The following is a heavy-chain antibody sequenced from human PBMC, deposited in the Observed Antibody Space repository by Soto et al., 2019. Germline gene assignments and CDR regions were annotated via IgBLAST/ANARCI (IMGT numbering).Heavy chain of an antibody. CDR3: ARTRDSSGYYDSDY. J-gene: IGHJ4*02. D-gene: IGHD3-22*01. CDR1: GGSISSGGYY. Sequence: SETLSLTCTVSGGSISSGGYYWSWIRQHPGKGLEWIGYIYYSGSTYYNPSLKSRVTISVDTSKNQFSLKLSSVTAADTAVYYCARTRDSSGYYDSDYWGQGTLVTVSS. CDR2: IYYSGST. V-gene: IGHV4-31*03.